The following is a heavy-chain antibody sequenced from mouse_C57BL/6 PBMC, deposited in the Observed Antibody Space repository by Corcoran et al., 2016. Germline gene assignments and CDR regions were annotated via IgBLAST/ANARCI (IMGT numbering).Heavy chain of an antibody. CDR3: ARGRNYDYYAMDY. CDR1: GYTFTTYG. V-gene: IGHV9-3*01. Sequence: QIQLVQSGPELKKPGVTVKISCKASGYTFTTYGMSWVKQAPGKGLKWMGWINTYSGVPTYADDFKGRFAFSLETSASTAYLQINNLKNEDTATYFCARGRNYDYYAMDYWGQGTSVTVSS. CDR2: INTYSGVP. D-gene: IGHD2-1*01. J-gene: IGHJ4*01.